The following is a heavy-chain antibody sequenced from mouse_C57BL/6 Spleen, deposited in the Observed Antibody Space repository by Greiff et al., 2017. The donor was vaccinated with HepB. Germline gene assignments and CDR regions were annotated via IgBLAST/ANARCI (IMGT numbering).Heavy chain of an antibody. CDR1: GYTFTSYW. D-gene: IGHD2-2*01. V-gene: IGHV1-64*01. CDR3: ARWGGYDPFAY. J-gene: IGHJ3*01. Sequence: QVQLQQPGAELVKPGASVKLSCQASGYTFTSYWMHWVKQRPGQGLEWIGMIHPNSGSTNYNEKFKSKATLTVDKSSSTAYMQLSSLTSEDSAVYYCARWGGYDPFAYWGQGTLVTVSA. CDR2: IHPNSGST.